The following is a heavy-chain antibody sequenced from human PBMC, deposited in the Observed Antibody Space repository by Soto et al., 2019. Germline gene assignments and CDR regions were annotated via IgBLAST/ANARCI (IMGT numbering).Heavy chain of an antibody. CDR3: ARAPFGSNYYYMDV. J-gene: IGHJ6*03. V-gene: IGHV1-69*05. Sequence: SVKVSCKASGGTFSSYAISWVRQAPGQGLEWMGGIIPIFGTTNYAQKIQGRVTITTDKSTSTAYMELRSLRSDDTAVYFCARAPFGSNYYYMDVWGKGTTVTVSS. D-gene: IGHD3-10*01. CDR2: IIPIFGTT. CDR1: GGTFSSYA.